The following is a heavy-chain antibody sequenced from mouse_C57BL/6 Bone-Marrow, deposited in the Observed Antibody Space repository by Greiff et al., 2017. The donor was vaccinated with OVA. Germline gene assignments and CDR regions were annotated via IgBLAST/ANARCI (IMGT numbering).Heavy chain of an antibody. CDR1: GFTFTSYG. V-gene: IGHV1-81*01. Sequence: QVQLQQSGAELARPGASVKLSCKASGFTFTSYGISWVKQRTGQGLEWIGAIYPRSGNTYYNAKFTGKATLTADKSSSTAYMELRSLTAEDSAVYFFALSWTGVDYWGQGTTLTVSS. CDR2: IYPRSGNT. J-gene: IGHJ2*01. CDR3: ALSWTGVDY. D-gene: IGHD3-3*01.